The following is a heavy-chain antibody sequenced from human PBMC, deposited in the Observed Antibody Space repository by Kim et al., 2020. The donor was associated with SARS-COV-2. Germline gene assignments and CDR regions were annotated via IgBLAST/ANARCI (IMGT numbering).Heavy chain of an antibody. D-gene: IGHD3-10*01. CDR3: ARHPPYGSGSYPEYYFDY. V-gene: IGHV4-39*01. Sequence: SETLSLTCTVSGGSISSSSYYWGWIRQPPGKGLEWIGSIYYSGSTYYNPSLKSRVTISVDTSKNQFSLKLSSVTAADTAVYYCARHPPYGSGSYPEYYFDYWGQGTLVTVSS. CDR1: GGSISSSSYY. CDR2: IYYSGST. J-gene: IGHJ4*02.